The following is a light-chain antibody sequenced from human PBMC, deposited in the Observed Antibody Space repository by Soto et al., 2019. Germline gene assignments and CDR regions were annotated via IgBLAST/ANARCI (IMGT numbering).Light chain of an antibody. V-gene: IGKV3D-15*02. Sequence: ILMTQSPHTLSVYPGERATLSFRASQSVSSNLAWYQQKPVHAPRVLIYSASSRATGIPDRFSDSGSGTDFTLTISSLEPEDFAVYYCPQYDNSPITFGKRARLEI. CDR1: QSVSSN. CDR2: SAS. CDR3: PQYDNSPIT. J-gene: IGKJ5*01.